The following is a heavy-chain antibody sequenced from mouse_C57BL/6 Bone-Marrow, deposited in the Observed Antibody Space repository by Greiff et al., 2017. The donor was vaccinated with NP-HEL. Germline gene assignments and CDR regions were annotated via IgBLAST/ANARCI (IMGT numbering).Heavy chain of an antibody. Sequence: VQLQQSGAELVKPGASVKLSCKASGYTFTSYWMHWVKQRPGQGLEWIGMIHPNSGSTNYNEKFKSKATLTVDKSSSTAYMQLSSLTSEDSAVYYCARKPAYYSNSFADWGKGTLVTVAA. V-gene: IGHV1-64*01. CDR3: ARKPAYYSNSFAD. D-gene: IGHD2-5*01. CDR2: IHPNSGST. J-gene: IGHJ3*01. CDR1: GYTFTSYW.